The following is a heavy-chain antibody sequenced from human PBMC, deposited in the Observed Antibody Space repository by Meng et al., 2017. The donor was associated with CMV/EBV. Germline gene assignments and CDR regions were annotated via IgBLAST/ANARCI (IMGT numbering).Heavy chain of an antibody. Sequence: SETLSLTCAVYGGSFSGYYWSWIRQPPGKGLEWIGEINHSGSTNYNPSLKSRVTISVDTSKNQFSLKLSSVTAADTAVYYCARARLGSGYPYYYYYYGMDVWGQGTTVTVSS. CDR3: ARARLGSGYPYYYYYYGMDV. CDR1: GGSFSGYY. V-gene: IGHV4-34*01. CDR2: INHSGST. J-gene: IGHJ6*02. D-gene: IGHD3-3*01.